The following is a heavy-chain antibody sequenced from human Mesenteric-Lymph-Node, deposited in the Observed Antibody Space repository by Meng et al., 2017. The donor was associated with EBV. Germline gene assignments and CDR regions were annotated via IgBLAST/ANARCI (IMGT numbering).Heavy chain of an antibody. J-gene: IGHJ4*02. V-gene: IGHV4-39*07. CDR2: MYYSGST. CDR3: ARVSSGYLDYYFDY. Sequence: QVQLEELVQGLVKPQETLSLTCTVSGDSTSSSRYYWGWCRQPPGKGLEWIASMYYSGSTHYDPSLKSRITISLDTSKNQFSLKLSSVTAADTAVYYCARVSSGYLDYYFDYWGQGTLVTVSS. CDR1: GDSTSSSRYY. D-gene: IGHD3-22*01.